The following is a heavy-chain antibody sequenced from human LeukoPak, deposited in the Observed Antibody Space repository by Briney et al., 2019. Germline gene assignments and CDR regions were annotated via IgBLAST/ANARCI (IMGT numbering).Heavy chain of an antibody. CDR3: ATHDGSSWFYFDY. D-gene: IGHD6-13*01. V-gene: IGHV4-59*08. Sequence: PSETLCLTCTVSGGSISRYHWSWVRQPPGKGLEWIGYIHHTGSTNFNPSLKSRVTMSVDTSENQFSLQLSSVTAADTALYYCATHDGSSWFYFDYWSQGTLVTVSS. CDR2: IHHTGST. J-gene: IGHJ4*02. CDR1: GGSISRYH.